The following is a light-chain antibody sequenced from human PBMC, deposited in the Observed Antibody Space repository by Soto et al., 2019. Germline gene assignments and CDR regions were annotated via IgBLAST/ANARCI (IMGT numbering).Light chain of an antibody. J-gene: IGKJ4*01. CDR2: DAS. Sequence: EIVLTQSPATLSLSPGERATLSCRASQSVSKYLAWYQQKPGQAPRLLIHDASNRATGIPARFSGSGSGTDFTLTISSLEPEDFGVYYCQQRSNWPQITIGGGTKVVVK. CDR1: QSVSKY. CDR3: QQRSNWPQIT. V-gene: IGKV3-11*01.